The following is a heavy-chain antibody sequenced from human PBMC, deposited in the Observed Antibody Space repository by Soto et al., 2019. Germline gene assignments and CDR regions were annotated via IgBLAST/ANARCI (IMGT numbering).Heavy chain of an antibody. CDR2: ISSTTNYI. V-gene: IGHV3-21*06. CDR1: WFTFTRYS. J-gene: IGHJ4*02. Sequence: GXSPRLSFAASWFTFTRYSMHWVRQAPGKGLEWVSSISSTTNYIYYGDSMKGRFTISRDNAKNSLYLEMNSLRAEDTAVYYCARESEDLTSNFDYWGQGTLVTVSS. CDR3: ARESEDLTSNFDY.